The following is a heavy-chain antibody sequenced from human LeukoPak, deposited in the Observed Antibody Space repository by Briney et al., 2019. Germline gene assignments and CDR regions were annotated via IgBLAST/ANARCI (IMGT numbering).Heavy chain of an antibody. CDR1: GYTFTSYD. CDR3: ATALSGTPPHAFDI. V-gene: IGHV1-8*01. CDR2: MNPNSGNT. D-gene: IGHD1-1*01. J-gene: IGHJ3*02. Sequence: ASVKVSCKASGYTFTSYDMNWVRQATGQGLEWMGWMNPNSGNTGYAQKFQGRVTMTRDTSISTAYMELSSLRSEDTAVYYCATALSGTPPHAFDIWGQGTMVTVSS.